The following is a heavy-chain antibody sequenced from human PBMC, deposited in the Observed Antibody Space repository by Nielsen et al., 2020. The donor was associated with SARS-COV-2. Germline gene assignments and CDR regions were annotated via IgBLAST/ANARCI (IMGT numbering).Heavy chain of an antibody. CDR2: INAGNGNT. V-gene: IGHV1-3*01. D-gene: IGHD1-26*01. J-gene: IGHJ4*02. CDR1: GYTFTSYG. CDR3: ARDPWGAVGIDY. Sequence: ASVKVSCKASGYTFTSYGISWVRQAPGQGLEWMGWINAGNGNTKYSQKFQGRVTITRDTSASTAYMELSSLRSEDTAVYYCARDPWGAVGIDYWGQGTLVTVSS.